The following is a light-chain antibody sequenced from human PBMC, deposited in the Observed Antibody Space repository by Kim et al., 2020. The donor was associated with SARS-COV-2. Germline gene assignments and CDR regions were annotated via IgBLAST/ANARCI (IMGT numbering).Light chain of an antibody. J-gene: IGLJ3*02. CDR1: TGAVTSGHY. CDR3: FLIYTGIPV. CDR2: DTN. Sequence: QAVVTQEPSLTVSPGGTVTLTCDSSTGAVTSGHYPYWFQQKPGQAPRTLIYDTNNRHSWTPARFSGSLLGGKAALTLSGAQPGDEADYYCFLIYTGIPVFGGGTQLTVL. V-gene: IGLV7-46*01.